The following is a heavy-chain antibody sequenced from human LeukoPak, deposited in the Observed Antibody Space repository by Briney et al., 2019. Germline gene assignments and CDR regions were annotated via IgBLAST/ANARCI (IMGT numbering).Heavy chain of an antibody. Sequence: SVKVSCKASGYTFTGYYMHWVRQAPGQGLEWMGGIIPIFGTANYAQKFQGRVTITADESTSTAYMELSSLRSEDTAVYYCARNRVAAVGAFDIWGQGTMVTVSS. D-gene: IGHD6-13*01. CDR2: IIPIFGTA. CDR1: GYTFTGYY. CDR3: ARNRVAAVGAFDI. J-gene: IGHJ3*02. V-gene: IGHV1-69*13.